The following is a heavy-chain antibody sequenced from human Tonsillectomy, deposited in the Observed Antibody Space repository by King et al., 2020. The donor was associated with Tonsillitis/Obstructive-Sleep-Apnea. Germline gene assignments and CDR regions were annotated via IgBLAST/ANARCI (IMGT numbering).Heavy chain of an antibody. CDR1: GYTFTGYY. J-gene: IGHJ6*02. D-gene: IGHD6-13*01. Sequence: QLVQSGAEVKKPGASVKVYCKASGYTFTGYYMHWVRQAPGQGLEWMGWINPNSGGTNYAQKFQGRVTMTRDTSISTAYMELSRLRSDDTAVYYCARDSVYSSSWYRRDYYGMDVWGQGTTVTVSS. CDR3: ARDSVYSSSWYRRDYYGMDV. CDR2: INPNSGGT. V-gene: IGHV1-2*02.